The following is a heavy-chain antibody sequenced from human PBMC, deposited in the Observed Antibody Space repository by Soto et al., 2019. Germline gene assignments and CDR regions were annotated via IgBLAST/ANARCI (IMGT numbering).Heavy chain of an antibody. J-gene: IGHJ5*02. D-gene: IGHD3-16*01. CDR3: ARDHSPYGGIWFDP. CDR1: GFTFSSYA. V-gene: IGHV3-21*04. Sequence: GGSLRLSCAASGFTFSSYAMSWVRQAPGKGLEWVSAISSSGSTIYYADSVKGRFTISRDNAKNSLYLQMNSLRAEDTAVYYCARDHSPYGGIWFDPWGQGTLVTVSS. CDR2: ISSSGSTI.